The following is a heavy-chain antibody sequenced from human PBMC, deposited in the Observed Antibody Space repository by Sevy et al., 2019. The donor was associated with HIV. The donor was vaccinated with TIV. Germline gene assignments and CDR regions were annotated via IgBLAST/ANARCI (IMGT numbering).Heavy chain of an antibody. V-gene: IGHV3-23*01. CDR2: ISGSGGST. J-gene: IGHJ4*02. CDR3: AKGTPSAYCGGDCYHTDSEFDY. D-gene: IGHD2-21*02. CDR1: GFTFSSYA. Sequence: GGSLRLSCAASGFTFSSYAMSWVRQAPGKGLEWVSAISGSGGSTYYADSVKGRFTISRDNSKNTLYLQMNSLRAEDMAVYYCAKGTPSAYCGGDCYHTDSEFDYWGQGTLVTVSS.